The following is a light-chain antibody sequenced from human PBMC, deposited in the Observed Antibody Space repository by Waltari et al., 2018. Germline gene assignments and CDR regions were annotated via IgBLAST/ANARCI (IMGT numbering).Light chain of an antibody. CDR2: EVS. J-gene: IGLJ1*01. Sequence: QSALTQPPSASGSPGQSVTISCTGTSSDAGSYNYVAWYQVHPGKAPRVMIYEVSKRPSGVPDRFSGSKSGNTASLTVSGLQAEDEADYYCSSYAGSDIFVFGTGTKVTVL. CDR3: SSYAGSDIFV. V-gene: IGLV2-8*01. CDR1: SSDAGSYNY.